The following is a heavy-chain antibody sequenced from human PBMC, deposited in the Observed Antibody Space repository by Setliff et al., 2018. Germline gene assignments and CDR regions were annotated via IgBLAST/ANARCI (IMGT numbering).Heavy chain of an antibody. V-gene: IGHV4-39*01. Sequence: SETLSLTCTVSGGSIVSKSFYWGWMRQPPGKGLEWIGSFYYNTGATYYNPSLEGRGTISVDTSKNQFSLKLSSVTAADTAFYYCARHPDVWGKGNTVTVSS. CDR1: GGSIVSKSFY. J-gene: IGHJ6*04. CDR3: ARHPDV. CDR2: FYYNTGAT.